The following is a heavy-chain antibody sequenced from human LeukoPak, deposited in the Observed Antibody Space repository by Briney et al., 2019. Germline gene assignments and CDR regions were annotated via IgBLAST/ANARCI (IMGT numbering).Heavy chain of an antibody. Sequence: PSETLSLTCTVSGVSINNPNYCWSWVRQPPGKGLEWVGYGYCNGRSYCNPSLRSRLTMTVDTSSNQFSLELSSVTAADTAVYYCARAGSSGPYCTIGSCYGMDVWGQGTTVTVSS. CDR2: GYCNGRS. J-gene: IGHJ6*02. D-gene: IGHD2-8*01. CDR3: ARAGSSGPYCTIGSCYGMDV. CDR1: GVSINNPNYC. V-gene: IGHV4-30-4*08.